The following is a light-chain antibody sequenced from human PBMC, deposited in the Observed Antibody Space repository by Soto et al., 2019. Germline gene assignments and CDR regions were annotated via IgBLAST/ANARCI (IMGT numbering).Light chain of an antibody. J-gene: IGKJ1*01. CDR3: LQHNDYPPT. Sequence: DIQMTQSPSSLSASVGDRVTITCRASQDIRNDLGLYQQKPGKAPKRLIYAASSLQSGVPSRFSCSGSGTEFTLTISSLQPEDYATYYCLQHNDYPPTFGQGTKVEI. CDR2: AAS. V-gene: IGKV1-17*01. CDR1: QDIRND.